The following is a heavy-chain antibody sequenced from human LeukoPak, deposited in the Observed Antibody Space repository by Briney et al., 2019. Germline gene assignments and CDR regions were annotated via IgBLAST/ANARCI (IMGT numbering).Heavy chain of an antibody. Sequence: GGSLRLSCAASGFTFSSYGMYWVRQAPGKGLEWVSSISSSSSYIYYADSVKGRFTISRDNAKNSLYLQMNSLRAEDTAVYYCAGGNSSGWYGGAAFDIWGQGTMVTVSS. V-gene: IGHV3-21*01. D-gene: IGHD6-19*01. J-gene: IGHJ3*02. CDR1: GFTFSSYG. CDR3: AGGNSSGWYGGAAFDI. CDR2: ISSSSSYI.